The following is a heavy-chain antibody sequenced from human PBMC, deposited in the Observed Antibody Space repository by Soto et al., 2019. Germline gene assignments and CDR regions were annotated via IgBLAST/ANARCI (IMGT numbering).Heavy chain of an antibody. CDR1: SGSIGSGDYY. J-gene: IGHJ5*02. CDR3: ARTGVTGTTDWFDP. D-gene: IGHD1-7*01. CDR2: IYYSGST. Sequence: QVQLQESGPGLVKPSQTLSLTCTVSSGSIGSGDYYWSWIRQPPGKGLEWIGYIYYSGSTYYNPSLKGRVTMSVDTSKNLFSLKLSSVTAADTAVYYCARTGVTGTTDWFDPWGQGTLVTVSS. V-gene: IGHV4-30-4*01.